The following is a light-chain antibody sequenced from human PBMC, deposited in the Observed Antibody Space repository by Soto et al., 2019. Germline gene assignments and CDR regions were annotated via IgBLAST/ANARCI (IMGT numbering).Light chain of an antibody. V-gene: IGLV3-21*04. CDR2: YDS. J-gene: IGLJ2*01. CDR1: NIGSKS. Sequence: SYELTQPPSVSVAPGKTARITCGGNNIGSKSVHWYQQKPGQAPVLVIYYDSDRPSGIPERISGSNSGNTATLTISRVEAGDEADYYCQVWDSSSDHLVVFGGGTKLTVL. CDR3: QVWDSSSDHLVV.